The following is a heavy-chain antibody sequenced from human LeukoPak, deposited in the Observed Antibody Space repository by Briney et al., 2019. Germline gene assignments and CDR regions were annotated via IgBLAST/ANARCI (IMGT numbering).Heavy chain of an antibody. V-gene: IGHV3-7*01. CDR3: ASGRQLGY. CDR1: GFTFSNYW. CDR2: IKEDGSEK. Sequence: GSLSLSCAASGFTFSNYWMSWVRQAPGKGLEWVANIKEDGSEKYYVDSVKGRFTISRDNARNSLYLQMNSLRAEDTAVYYCASGRQLGYWGQGTLVTVST. D-gene: IGHD6-13*01. J-gene: IGHJ4*02.